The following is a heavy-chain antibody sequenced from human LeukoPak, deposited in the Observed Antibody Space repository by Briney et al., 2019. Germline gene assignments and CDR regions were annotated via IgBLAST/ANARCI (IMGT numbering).Heavy chain of an antibody. CDR3: ARGPGAMIFLRS. V-gene: IGHV4-61*02. Sequence: SETLSLTCTVSGGSISSGSYYWSWIRQPAGKGLEWIGRIYTSGSTSYNPSLKSRVTISVDTSKNQFSLKLSSVTAADTAVYYCARGPGAMIFLRSWGQGTLVTVSS. J-gene: IGHJ5*02. CDR2: IYTSGST. CDR1: GGSISSGSYY. D-gene: IGHD3-22*01.